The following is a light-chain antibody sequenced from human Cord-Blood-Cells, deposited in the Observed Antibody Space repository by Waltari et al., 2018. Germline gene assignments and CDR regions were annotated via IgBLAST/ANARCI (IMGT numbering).Light chain of an antibody. CDR1: QSISSY. CDR2: AAP. CDR3: QQSYSTPYT. V-gene: IGKV1-39*01. J-gene: IGKJ2*01. Sequence: DIQMTQSPSSLSDSVGDRVTITCRASQSISSYLNWYQQKPGKAPKLLIYAAPSLQSGVPSRFSGSGSGTDFTLTISSLQPEDFATYYCQQSYSTPYTFGQGTKLEIK.